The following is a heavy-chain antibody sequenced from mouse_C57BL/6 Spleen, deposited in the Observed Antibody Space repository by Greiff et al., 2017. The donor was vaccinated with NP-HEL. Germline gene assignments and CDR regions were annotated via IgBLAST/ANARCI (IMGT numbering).Heavy chain of an antibody. CDR1: GFTFSSYA. V-gene: IGHV5-4*01. J-gene: IGHJ3*01. D-gene: IGHD2-5*01. CDR3: ARDPYYSNSWFAY. CDR2: ISDGGSYT. Sequence: EVKLVESGGGLVKPGGSLKLSCAASGFTFSSYAMSWVRQTPEKRLEWVSTISDGGSYTYYPDNVKGRFTISRDNAKNNLYLQMSHLKSEDTAMYYCARDPYYSNSWFAYWGQGTLVTVSA.